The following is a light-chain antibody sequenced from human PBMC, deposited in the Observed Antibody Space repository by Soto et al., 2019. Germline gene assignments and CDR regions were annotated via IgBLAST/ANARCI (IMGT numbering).Light chain of an antibody. V-gene: IGKV3-11*01. CDR3: QQRSNRPLT. J-gene: IGKJ5*01. Sequence: EIVLTQSPVTLSLSTGEGATLXXRASQSVSRYFAWYQQKPGQAPRLXIYDTSIRASGIPARFSGSGSGTDFTLTISSLDPEDFAVYYCQQRSNRPLTFGQGTRLEIK. CDR1: QSVSRY. CDR2: DTS.